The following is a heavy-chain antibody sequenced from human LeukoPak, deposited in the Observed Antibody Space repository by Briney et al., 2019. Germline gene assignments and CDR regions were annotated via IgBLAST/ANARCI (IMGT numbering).Heavy chain of an antibody. D-gene: IGHD4-17*01. V-gene: IGHV3-66*03. J-gene: IGHJ4*02. CDR2: IYSDNT. CDR3: ARAATVTAESAFGY. Sequence: GGSLRLSCTVSGFTVSSNSMSWVRQAPGKGLEWVSFIYSDNTHYSDSAKGRFTISRDNSKHTLYLQMGSLRTEDMAVYYCARAATVTAESAFGYWGQGTLVTVSS. CDR1: GFTVSSNS.